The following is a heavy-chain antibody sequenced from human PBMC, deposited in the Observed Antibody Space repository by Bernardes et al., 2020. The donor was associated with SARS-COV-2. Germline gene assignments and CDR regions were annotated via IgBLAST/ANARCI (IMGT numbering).Heavy chain of an antibody. J-gene: IGHJ5*02. CDR2: IYYSGST. V-gene: IGHV4-59*01. CDR1: GGSISSYY. CDR3: ARADGGDCGGDCYPPPNWFGP. Sequence: SETLSLTCTVSGGSISSYYWSWIRQPPGKGLEWIGYIYYSGSTNYNPSLKRRVTISVDTSKNQFSLKLSSVTAADTAVYYCARADGGDCGGDCYPPPNWFGPWGQGTLGTVSS. D-gene: IGHD2-21*02.